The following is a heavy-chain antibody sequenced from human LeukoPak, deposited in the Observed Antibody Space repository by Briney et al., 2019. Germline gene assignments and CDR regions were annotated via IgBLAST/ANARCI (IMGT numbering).Heavy chain of an antibody. D-gene: IGHD1-26*01. CDR2: IYYSGST. J-gene: IGHJ6*03. V-gene: IGHV4-39*07. CDR3: VRTPGGSYYRGYYYMDV. Sequence: SETLSLTCAVSGGSISSNSYYWGWIRQPPGKGLEWIGSIYYSGSTYYNPSLKSRVTMSVDTSKNQFSLKLSSVTAADTAVYYCVRTPGGSYYRGYYYMDVWGKGTTVTISS. CDR1: GGSISSNSYY.